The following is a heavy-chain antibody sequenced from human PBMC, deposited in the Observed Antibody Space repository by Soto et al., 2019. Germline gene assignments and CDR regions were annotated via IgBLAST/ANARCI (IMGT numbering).Heavy chain of an antibody. J-gene: IGHJ4*02. D-gene: IGHD5-18*01. V-gene: IGHV4-30-2*01. CDR3: AAHRGNTYGPLDY. CDR1: GGSISSGGYS. Sequence: SETLSLTCAVSGGSISSGGYSWSWIRQPPGKGLEWIGYMYHSGSTYYNPSLKSRVTISIDRSKNQFSLKLSSVTAAETALYYCAAHRGNTYGPLDYWGQGKLVTVSS. CDR2: MYHSGST.